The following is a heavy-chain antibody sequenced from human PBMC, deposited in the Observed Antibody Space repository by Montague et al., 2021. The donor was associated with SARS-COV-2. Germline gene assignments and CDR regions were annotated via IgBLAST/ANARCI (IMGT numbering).Heavy chain of an antibody. Sequence: SLRLSCAASGFTFSCYAMTWVRQAPGKGLECVSVIYSGGSITYYADSVKGRFTISRDNSKNMLYLQMNSLRAEDTAVYYCAKAGLYSSTYDSWGQGTMVTVSS. CDR2: IYSGGSIT. CDR1: GFTFSCYA. D-gene: IGHD6-13*01. CDR3: AKAGLYSSTYDS. V-gene: IGHV3-23*03. J-gene: IGHJ4*02.